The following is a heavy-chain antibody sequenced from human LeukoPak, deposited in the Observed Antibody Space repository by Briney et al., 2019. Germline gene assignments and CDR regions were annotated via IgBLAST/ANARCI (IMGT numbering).Heavy chain of an antibody. Sequence: GGSLRLSCAASGFTFSSHWVHWVRQAPGKGLVWVSHINNDGRSTRYADSVKGRFTISRDNAKNTVYLQMNSLRVEDTAVYYCARDSNTDWYFDFWGRGTLVTVSS. CDR3: ARDSNTDWYFDF. CDR1: GFTFSSHW. V-gene: IGHV3-74*01. D-gene: IGHD2-8*02. CDR2: INNDGRST. J-gene: IGHJ2*01.